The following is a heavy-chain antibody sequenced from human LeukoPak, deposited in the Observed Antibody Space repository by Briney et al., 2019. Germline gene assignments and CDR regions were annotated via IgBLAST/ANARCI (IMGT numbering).Heavy chain of an antibody. Sequence: SVKVSCRASGGTFSSYAISWVLQAPGQGLEWMGGIIPIFGTANYAQKVQGRVTITTDESTSTAYMELSSLRSEDTAVYYCARDAQYYDFWSGYYTNWFDPWGQGTLVTVSS. D-gene: IGHD3-3*01. CDR3: ARDAQYYDFWSGYYTNWFDP. CDR2: IIPIFGTA. J-gene: IGHJ5*02. CDR1: GGTFSSYA. V-gene: IGHV1-69*05.